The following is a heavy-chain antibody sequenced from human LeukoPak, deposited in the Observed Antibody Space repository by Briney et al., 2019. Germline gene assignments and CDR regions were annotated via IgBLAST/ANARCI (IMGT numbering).Heavy chain of an antibody. J-gene: IGHJ4*02. CDR1: GGSISSSSCY. V-gene: IGHV4-39*01. CDR3: ARRAGYDFWSGVFDY. CDR2: IYYSGST. Sequence: SETLSLTCTVSGGSISSSSCYWGWIRQPPGKGLEWIGSIYYSGSTYYNPSLKSRVTISVDTSKNQFSLKLSSVTAADTAVYYCARRAGYDFWSGVFDYWGQGTLVIVSS. D-gene: IGHD3-3*01.